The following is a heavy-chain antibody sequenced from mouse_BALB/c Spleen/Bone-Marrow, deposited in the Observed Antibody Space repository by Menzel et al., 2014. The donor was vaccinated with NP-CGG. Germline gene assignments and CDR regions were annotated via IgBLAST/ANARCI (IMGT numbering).Heavy chain of an antibody. CDR3: ARERYSGNGRIFEY. CDR2: INSNGGST. Sequence: VQLQQSGGGLVQPGGSLKLSCAASGFTFSSYGMSWVRQTPDKRLELVATINSNGGSTYYPDSVKGRFTISRDNAKNTLSRKIGSLKLKDAAMYYCARERYSGNGRIFEYWGQGTTLTVSS. J-gene: IGHJ2*01. D-gene: IGHD1-1*01. CDR1: GFTFSSYG. V-gene: IGHV5-6-3*01.